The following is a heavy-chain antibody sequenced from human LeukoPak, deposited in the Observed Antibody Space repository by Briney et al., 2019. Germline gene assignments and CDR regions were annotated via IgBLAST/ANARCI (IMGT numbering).Heavy chain of an antibody. Sequence: PGGSLRLSCAASGFTFSSYGMHWVRQAPGKGLEWVAVIWYDGSNKYYADSVKGRFTISRDNSKNTLYLQMNSLRAEDTAVYYCAPAGSSGYFYKDWGQGNLVTVSS. V-gene: IGHV3-33*01. D-gene: IGHD3-22*01. CDR2: IWYDGSNK. CDR3: APAGSSGYFYKD. CDR1: GFTFSSYG. J-gene: IGHJ4*02.